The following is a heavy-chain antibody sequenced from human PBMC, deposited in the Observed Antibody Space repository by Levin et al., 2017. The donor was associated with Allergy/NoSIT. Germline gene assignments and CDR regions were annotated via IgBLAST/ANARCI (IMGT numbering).Heavy chain of an antibody. D-gene: IGHD5-12*01. J-gene: IGHJ4*02. CDR3: ARGQWLRSSFDY. V-gene: IGHV4-34*01. Sequence: SETLSLTCAVYGGSFSGYYWSWIRQPPGKGLEWIGEINHSGSTNYNPSLKSRVTISVDTSKNQFSLKLSSVTAADTAVYYCARGQWLRSSFDYWGQGTLVTVSS. CDR2: INHSGST. CDR1: GGSFSGYY.